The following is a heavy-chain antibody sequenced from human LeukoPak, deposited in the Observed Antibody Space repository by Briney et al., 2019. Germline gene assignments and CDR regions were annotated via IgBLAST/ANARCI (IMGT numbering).Heavy chain of an antibody. CDR1: GFTFSTYG. CDR2: IRYDGSNK. J-gene: IGHJ4*02. Sequence: GGSLRLPCAASGFTFSTYGMHWVRQAPGKGLEWVAFIRYDGSNKYYADSVKGRFTISRDNSKSTLYLQMNSLRTEDTAVYYCAKRALNSGTIDYWGQGTLVTVSS. D-gene: IGHD5-12*01. V-gene: IGHV3-30*02. CDR3: AKRALNSGTIDY.